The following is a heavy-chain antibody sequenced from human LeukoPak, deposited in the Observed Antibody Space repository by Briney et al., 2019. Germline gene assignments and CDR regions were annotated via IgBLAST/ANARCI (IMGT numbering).Heavy chain of an antibody. CDR3: AKAGLYCSSTSCYYFDY. CDR1: GFTFSSYA. Sequence: GGSLRLSCAASGFTFSSYATSWVRQAPGKGLEWVSAISGSGGSTYYADSVKGRFTISRDNSKNTLYLQMNSLRAEDTAVYYCAKAGLYCSSTSCYYFDYWGQGTLVTVSS. CDR2: ISGSGGST. V-gene: IGHV3-23*01. D-gene: IGHD2-2*01. J-gene: IGHJ4*02.